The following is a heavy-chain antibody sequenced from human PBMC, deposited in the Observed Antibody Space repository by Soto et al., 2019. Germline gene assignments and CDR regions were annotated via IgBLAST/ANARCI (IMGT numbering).Heavy chain of an antibody. CDR2: INTDNGNT. J-gene: IGHJ6*02. Sequence: ASVKVSCKASGYTFTNSGIIWVRQAPGQGHEWLGWINTDNGNTNYAQHLQGRVTLTTDTSTSTAYMDLRSLRSDDTAVYYCARDQGITTVGVYSMYYYGMDVWGPGTTVTVSS. D-gene: IGHD3-3*01. V-gene: IGHV1-18*01. CDR3: ARDQGITTVGVYSMYYYGMDV. CDR1: GYTFTNSG.